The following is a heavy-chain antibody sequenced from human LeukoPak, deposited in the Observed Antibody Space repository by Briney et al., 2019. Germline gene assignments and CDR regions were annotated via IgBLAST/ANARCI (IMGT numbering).Heavy chain of an antibody. CDR1: GYTFASYG. Sequence: ASVKVSCKTSGYTFASYGITWVRQAPGQGLGWMGWISGYNGNTNFAQRFQGRVSLTTHTSATTAYMELRSLTSDDTAVYYCAKDYSGSGSVHFEHWGQGTLVTVSS. J-gene: IGHJ4*02. D-gene: IGHD3-10*01. V-gene: IGHV1-18*01. CDR2: ISGYNGNT. CDR3: AKDYSGSGSVHFEH.